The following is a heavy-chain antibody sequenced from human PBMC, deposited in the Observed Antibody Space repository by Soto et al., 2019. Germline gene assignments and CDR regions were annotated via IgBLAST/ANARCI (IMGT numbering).Heavy chain of an antibody. CDR3: ARYRREAVAGYTLDN. V-gene: IGHV4-59*01. Sequence: LSLTCTVSGGSISSNYWTWIRQPPGKGPEWIGYVYNSGSTNYNPSLKSRVTISEDTSKSQFSLKVNSMTAADTAVYYCARYRREAVAGYTLDNWGQGILVTV. CDR2: VYNSGST. CDR1: GGSISSNY. D-gene: IGHD6-13*01. J-gene: IGHJ4*02.